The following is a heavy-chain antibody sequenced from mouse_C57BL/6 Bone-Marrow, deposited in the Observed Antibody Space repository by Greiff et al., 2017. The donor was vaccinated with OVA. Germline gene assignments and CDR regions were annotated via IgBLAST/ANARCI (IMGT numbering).Heavy chain of an antibody. V-gene: IGHV1-26*01. D-gene: IGHD1-3*01. CDR3: AKLLGYFDV. CDR2: INPNNGGT. CDR1: GYTFTDYY. J-gene: IGHJ1*03. Sequence: EVQLQQSGPELVKPGASVEISCKASGYTFTDYYMNWVKQSHGKSLEWIGDINPNNGGTSYNQKFKGKATLTVDKSSSTAYMELRSLTSEDSAVYYCAKLLGYFDVWGTGTTVTVSS.